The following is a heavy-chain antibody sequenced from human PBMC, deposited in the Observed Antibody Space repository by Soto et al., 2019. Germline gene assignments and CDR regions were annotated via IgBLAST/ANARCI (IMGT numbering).Heavy chain of an antibody. J-gene: IGHJ6*02. CDR2: IGTAGDP. Sequence: EVQLVESGGGLVQPGGSLRLSCAASGFTFSSYDMHWVRQATGKGLEWVSAIGTAGDPYYPGSVKGRFTISRENAKNSLYLQMNSLRAGDTAVYYCARGSDGSGYYYYGMDVWGQGTTVTVSS. CDR3: ARGSDGSGYYYYGMDV. CDR1: GFTFSSYD. V-gene: IGHV3-13*05. D-gene: IGHD3-10*01.